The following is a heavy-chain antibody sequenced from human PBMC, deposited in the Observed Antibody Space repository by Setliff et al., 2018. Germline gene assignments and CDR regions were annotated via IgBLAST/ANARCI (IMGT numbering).Heavy chain of an antibody. J-gene: IGHJ4*02. D-gene: IGHD1-26*01. CDR2: INAGNGNI. CDR1: GDTSTTYA. Sequence: ASVKVSCKVSGDTSTTYAIHWVRQAPGQGPEWMGWINAGNGNIRYSQNFQGRVTITRDTSASTAYMELSSLTSEDTAIYYCARGDVYSGSYYHFDYWGQGTLVTVSS. V-gene: IGHV1-3*01. CDR3: ARGDVYSGSYYHFDY.